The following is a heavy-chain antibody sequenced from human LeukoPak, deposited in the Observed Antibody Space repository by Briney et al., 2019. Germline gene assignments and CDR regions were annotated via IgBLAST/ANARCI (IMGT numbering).Heavy chain of an antibody. CDR1: GYTFTSYG. J-gene: IGHJ4*02. CDR2: IIPIFGTA. D-gene: IGHD1-26*01. CDR3: ARTHLWSGSYPFDY. Sequence: GASVKVSCKASGYTFTSYGISWVRQAPGQGLEWMGGIIPIFGTANYAQKFQGRVTITADESTSTAYMELSSLRSEDTAVYYCARTHLWSGSYPFDYWGQGTLVTVSS. V-gene: IGHV1-69*13.